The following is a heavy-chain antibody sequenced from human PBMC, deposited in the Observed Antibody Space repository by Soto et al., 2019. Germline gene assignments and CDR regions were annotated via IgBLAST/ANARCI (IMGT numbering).Heavy chain of an antibody. D-gene: IGHD1-20*01. CDR1: GGSISSSSYY. V-gene: IGHV4-39*07. J-gene: IGHJ3*02. Sequence: SETLSLTCTVSGGSISSSSYYWGWIRQPPGKGLEWIGSIYYSGSTYYNPSLKSRVTISVDTSKNQFSLKLSSVTAADTAVYYCAILALSYNWNEPDAFDIWGQGTMVTVSS. CDR2: IYYSGST. CDR3: AILALSYNWNEPDAFDI.